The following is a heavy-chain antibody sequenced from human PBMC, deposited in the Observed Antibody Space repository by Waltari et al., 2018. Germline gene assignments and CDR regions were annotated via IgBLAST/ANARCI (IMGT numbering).Heavy chain of an antibody. CDR3: ARYISTGDYYYGMDV. J-gene: IGHJ6*02. Sequence: EVQLVESGGGLVKPGGSLRLSCAASGFTFRSYSMNWARQAPGKGLEWVSSISSSSSYIYYADSVKGRFTISRDNAKNSLYLQMNSLRAEDTAVYYCARYISTGDYYYGMDVWGQGTTVTVSS. D-gene: IGHD2-2*01. V-gene: IGHV3-21*01. CDR1: GFTFRSYS. CDR2: ISSSSSYI.